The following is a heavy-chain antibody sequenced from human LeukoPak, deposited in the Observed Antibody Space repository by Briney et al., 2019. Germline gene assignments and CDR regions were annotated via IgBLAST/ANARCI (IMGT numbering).Heavy chain of an antibody. D-gene: IGHD6-19*01. Sequence: GESLKISCKASGYTFTSSALNWVRQAPGQGLEWMGWINTNTGNPTYAQGFTGRFVFSLDTSVSTAYLHISSLEAEDTAIYYCATDLKKGDSGCFDYWGQGTLVTVSS. CDR2: INTNTGNP. CDR1: GYTFTSSA. CDR3: ATDLKKGDSGCFDY. J-gene: IGHJ4*02. V-gene: IGHV7-4-1*02.